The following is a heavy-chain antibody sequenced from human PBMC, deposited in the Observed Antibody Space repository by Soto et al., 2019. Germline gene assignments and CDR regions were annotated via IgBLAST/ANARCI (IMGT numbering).Heavy chain of an antibody. Sequence: SETLSLTCTVSGGSISTSDSYWVWIRQPPGEGLEWIGSIYYGGATYYNPSLKSRVTISVDTSNNLLSLHLLSVTAADTAVYYCARRGLMLLPIWGQGTMVTVSS. CDR1: GGSISTSDSY. CDR2: IYYGGAT. CDR3: ARRGLMLLPI. D-gene: IGHD2-15*01. J-gene: IGHJ3*01. V-gene: IGHV4-39*01.